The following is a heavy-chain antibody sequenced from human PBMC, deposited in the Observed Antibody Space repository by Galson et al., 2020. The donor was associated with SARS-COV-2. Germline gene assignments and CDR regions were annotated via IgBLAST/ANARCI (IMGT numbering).Heavy chain of an antibody. D-gene: IGHD3-9*01. V-gene: IGHV3-21*01. CDR2: ISSSSSYI. Sequence: GESLKISCAASGFTFSSYSMNWVRQAPGKGLEWVSSISSSSSYIYYADSVKGRFTISRDNAKNSLYLQMNSLRAEDTAVYYCARDQRGYDILTGYYFDYFDYWGQGTLVTVSS. CDR3: ARDQRGYDILTGYYFDYFDY. J-gene: IGHJ4*02. CDR1: GFTFSSYS.